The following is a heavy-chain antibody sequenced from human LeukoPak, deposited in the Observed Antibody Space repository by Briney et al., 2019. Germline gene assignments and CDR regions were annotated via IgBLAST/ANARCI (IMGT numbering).Heavy chain of an antibody. CDR2: TYYRYKWYN. Sequence: SQTLSLTCAISGDSVSSNSAAWNWIRQSPSRGLEWLGRTYYRYKWYNDYAVSVKSRITINPDTSKNQFSLQLNSVTPEDTAVYYCARGLRYFDWLLSGWFDPWGQGTLVTVSS. CDR1: GDSVSSNSAA. V-gene: IGHV6-1*01. D-gene: IGHD3-9*01. J-gene: IGHJ5*02. CDR3: ARGLRYFDWLLSGWFDP.